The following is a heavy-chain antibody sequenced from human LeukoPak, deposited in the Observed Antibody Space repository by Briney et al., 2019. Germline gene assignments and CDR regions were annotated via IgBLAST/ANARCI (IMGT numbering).Heavy chain of an antibody. J-gene: IGHJ4*02. CDR1: GFTFSSYW. CDR3: ARDKIEGPTKLDY. CDR2: IKRDESEK. Sequence: PGGSLRLFCAASGFTFSSYWMSWVRQAPGKGLEWVANIKRDESEKYYVDSLKGRFTISRDNAKNSLYLQMNSLRAEDTAVYYCARDKIEGPTKLDYWGQGILVSVSS. D-gene: IGHD1-1*01. V-gene: IGHV3-7*01.